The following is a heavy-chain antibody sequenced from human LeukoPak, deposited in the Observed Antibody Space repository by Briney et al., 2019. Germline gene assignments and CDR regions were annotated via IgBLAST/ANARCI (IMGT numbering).Heavy chain of an antibody. D-gene: IGHD1-26*01. CDR1: GFTFSSYA. V-gene: IGHV3-30*04. CDR2: ISYDGSNK. CDR3: AKDGGHSGSYEINY. Sequence: GGSLRLSCAASGFTFSSYAMHWVRQAPGKGLEWVAVISYDGSNKYYADSVKGRFTISRDNSKNTLYLQMNSLRAEDTAVYYCAKDGGHSGSYEINYWGQGTLVTVSS. J-gene: IGHJ4*02.